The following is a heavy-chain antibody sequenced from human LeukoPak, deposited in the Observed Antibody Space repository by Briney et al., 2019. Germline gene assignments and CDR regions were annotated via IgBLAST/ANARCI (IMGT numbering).Heavy chain of an antibody. CDR3: ARDGRRRYSSSWFFDY. D-gene: IGHD6-13*01. CDR2: IIPIFGTA. V-gene: IGHV1-69*13. CDR1: GGTFSSYA. Sequence: SVKVSCKASGGTFSSYAISWVRQAPGQGLEWMGGIIPIFGTANYAQKFQGRVTITADESTSTAYMELSSLRSEDTAVYYCARDGRRRYSSSWFFDYWGQGTLVTVSS. J-gene: IGHJ4*02.